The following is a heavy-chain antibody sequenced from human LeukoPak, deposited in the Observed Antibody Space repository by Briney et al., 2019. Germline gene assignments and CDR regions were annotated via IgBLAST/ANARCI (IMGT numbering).Heavy chain of an antibody. Sequence: SETLSLTCTVSGGSISGYYWSWIRQPPGKGLEWIGYIYYTGIPYYNPSLKSRVTMSLDTSKNQFSLNLSSVAAADTAVYYRARDLLAGVAAAGFGFDYWGQGTLVTVSS. V-gene: IGHV4-59*01. CDR3: ARDLLAGVAAAGFGFDY. CDR1: GGSISGYY. D-gene: IGHD6-13*01. J-gene: IGHJ4*02. CDR2: IYYTGIP.